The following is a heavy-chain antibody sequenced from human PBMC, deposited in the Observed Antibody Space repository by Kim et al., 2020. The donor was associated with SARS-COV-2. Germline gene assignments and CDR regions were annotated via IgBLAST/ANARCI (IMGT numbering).Heavy chain of an antibody. V-gene: IGHV3-21*01. J-gene: IGHJ3*02. CDR2: ISSSSSYI. CDR3: ATAPRAAAGTIGAFDI. CDR1: GFTFSSYS. Sequence: GGSLRLSCAASGFTFSSYSMNWVRQAPGKGLEWVSSISSSSSYIYYADSVKGRFTISRDNAKNSLYLQMNSLRAEDTAVYYCATAPRAAAGTIGAFDIWGQGTMVTVSS. D-gene: IGHD6-13*01.